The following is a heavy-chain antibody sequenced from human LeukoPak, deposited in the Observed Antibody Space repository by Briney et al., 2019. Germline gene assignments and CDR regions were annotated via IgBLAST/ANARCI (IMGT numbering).Heavy chain of an antibody. Sequence: SETLSLTCTVSGGSISSYYWSWIRQPPGKGLEWIGYIYYSGSTNYNPPLKSRVTISVDTSKNQFSLKLSSVTAADTAVYYCARVPLVGATTLWFDPWGQGTLVTVSS. V-gene: IGHV4-59*01. CDR3: ARVPLVGATTLWFDP. CDR1: GGSISSYY. D-gene: IGHD1-26*01. J-gene: IGHJ5*02. CDR2: IYYSGST.